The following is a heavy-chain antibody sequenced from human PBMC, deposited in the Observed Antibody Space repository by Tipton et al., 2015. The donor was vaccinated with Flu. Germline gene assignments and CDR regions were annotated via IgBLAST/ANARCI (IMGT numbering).Heavy chain of an antibody. CDR3: ARALVGATTVYFDY. V-gene: IGHV4-59*01. D-gene: IGHD1-26*01. CDR2: IYYSGST. CDR1: GGSISSYY. Sequence: TLSLTCTVSGGSISSYYWSWIRQPPGKGLEWIGYIYYSGSTNYNPSLKSRVTISVDTSKNQFSLKLSSVTAADTAVYYCARALVGATTVYFDYWGQGTLVTASS. J-gene: IGHJ4*02.